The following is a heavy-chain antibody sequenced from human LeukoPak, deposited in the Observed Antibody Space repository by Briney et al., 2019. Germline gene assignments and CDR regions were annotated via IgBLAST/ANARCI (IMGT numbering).Heavy chain of an antibody. V-gene: IGHV3-23*01. CDR3: AKSEGDYYDSSGYYPLGFDY. J-gene: IGHJ4*02. CDR1: GFTFSSYG. D-gene: IGHD3-22*01. Sequence: PGGTLRLSCAASGFTFSSYGMSWVRQDPGKGLEWVSAISGSGDSTYYADSVKGRFTISRDNSKSTLYLQMNSLRAEDTAVYYCAKSEGDYYDSSGYYPLGFDYWGQGTLVTVSS. CDR2: ISGSGDST.